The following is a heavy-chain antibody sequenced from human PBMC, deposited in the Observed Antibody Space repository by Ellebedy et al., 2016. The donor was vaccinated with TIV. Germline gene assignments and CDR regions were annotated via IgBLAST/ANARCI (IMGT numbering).Heavy chain of an antibody. CDR3: ARGDSSSSRVYY. CDR1: GGSISSSSYY. V-gene: IGHV4-39*07. J-gene: IGHJ4*02. Sequence: MPSETLSLTCTVSGGSISSSSYYWGWIRQPPGKGLEWIGSIYYSGSTYYNPSLKSRVTISVGTSKNQFSLRLSSVTAADTAVYYCARGDSSSSRVYYWGQGTLVTVSS. D-gene: IGHD6-6*01. CDR2: IYYSGST.